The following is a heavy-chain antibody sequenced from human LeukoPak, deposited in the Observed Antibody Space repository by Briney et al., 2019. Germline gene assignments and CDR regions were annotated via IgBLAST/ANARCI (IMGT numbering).Heavy chain of an antibody. Sequence: GESLKISCQGSGYSFTSYWIGWVRQMPGKGLEWMGIIYPGDSDTRYSPSFQGQFTISADKSISTAYLSWSSLKASDTAMYYCARQQGYCSGGSCYYYYGMDVWGQGTTVTVSS. V-gene: IGHV5-51*01. D-gene: IGHD2-15*01. CDR3: ARQQGYCSGGSCYYYYGMDV. CDR2: IYPGDSDT. J-gene: IGHJ6*02. CDR1: GYSFTSYW.